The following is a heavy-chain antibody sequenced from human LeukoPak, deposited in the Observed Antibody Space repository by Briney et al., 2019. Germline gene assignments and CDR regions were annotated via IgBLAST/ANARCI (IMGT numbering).Heavy chain of an antibody. V-gene: IGHV4-4*07. CDR2: IYTSGST. D-gene: IGHD3-22*01. J-gene: IGHJ5*02. Sequence: SQTLSLTCTVSGGSISRYYWGWVRQPTGKGQDWLWRIYTSGSTNYNPSLQSRVTMSVDTSKHQFSLKLSSVTAADTAVYYCARDYSSGYFNWFDPWGQGTLVTVSS. CDR3: ARDYSSGYFNWFDP. CDR1: GGSISRYY.